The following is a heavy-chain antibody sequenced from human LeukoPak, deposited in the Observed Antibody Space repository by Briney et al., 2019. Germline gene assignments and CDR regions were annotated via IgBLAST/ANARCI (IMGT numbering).Heavy chain of an antibody. CDR1: GFTFSDYW. CDR3: ARDKIVGATYFDY. CDR2: IQQDGGER. D-gene: IGHD1-26*01. J-gene: IGHJ4*02. V-gene: IGHV3-7*01. Sequence: GGSLRLSCVASGFTFSDYWMSWVRQAPGKGPEWVANIQQDGGERYYVDSVKGRFTISRDNAKKLLYLQMDSPRAEDTAIYYCARDKIVGATYFDYWGQGILVTVSS.